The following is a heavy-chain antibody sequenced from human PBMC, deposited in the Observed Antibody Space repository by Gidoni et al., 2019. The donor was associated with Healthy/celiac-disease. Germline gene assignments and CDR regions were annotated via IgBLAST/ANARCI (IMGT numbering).Heavy chain of an antibody. CDR1: GFTFSSYG. Sequence: QVQLVESGGGVVQPGRSLSLSCAASGFTFSSYGMHWVRQAPGKGLEWVAVISYDGSNKYEADSVKGRFTISRDNSKNTLYLQMNSLRAEDTAVYYCAKDKVWVFDYWGQGTLVTVSS. J-gene: IGHJ4*02. CDR3: AKDKVWVFDY. D-gene: IGHD7-27*01. CDR2: ISYDGSNK. V-gene: IGHV3-30*18.